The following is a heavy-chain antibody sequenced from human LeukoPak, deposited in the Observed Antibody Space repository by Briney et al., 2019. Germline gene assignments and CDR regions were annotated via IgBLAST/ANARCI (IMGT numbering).Heavy chain of an antibody. D-gene: IGHD2-2*01. J-gene: IGHJ6*03. CDR1: GFTFSSYA. CDR3: AKEGYCSSTSCYSGYYYYYMDV. CDR2: ISGSGGST. Sequence: GGSLRLSCAASGFTFSSYAMSWVRQAPGKGLEWVSAISGSGGSTYYADSVKGRFTISRDNSKNTLYLQMNSLRAEDTAVYYCAKEGYCSSTSCYSGYYYYYMDVWGKGTTVTVSS. V-gene: IGHV3-23*01.